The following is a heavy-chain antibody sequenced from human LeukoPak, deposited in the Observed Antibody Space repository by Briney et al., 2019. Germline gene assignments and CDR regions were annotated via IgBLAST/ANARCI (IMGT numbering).Heavy chain of an antibody. D-gene: IGHD5-18*01. CDR3: AKDPRRGYSYGHAKKTYMDV. Sequence: GGSLRLSCAASGFTFSSYGMYWVRQAPGKGLEWVAVISYDGSNKDYADSMKGRLTISRDNSKNTVYLQMNSLRTEDTAVYYCAKDPRRGYSYGHAKKTYMDVWGKGTTVTVSS. J-gene: IGHJ6*03. CDR2: ISYDGSNK. CDR1: GFTFSSYG. V-gene: IGHV3-30*18.